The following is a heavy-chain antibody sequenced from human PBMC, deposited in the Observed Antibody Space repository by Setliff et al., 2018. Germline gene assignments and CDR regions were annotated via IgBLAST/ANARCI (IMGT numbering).Heavy chain of an antibody. V-gene: IGHV4-39*07. D-gene: IGHD3-3*01. CDR3: ASGYNFWSGYFVVAESYQY. CDR2: VYYGGNT. J-gene: IGHJ1*01. CDR1: GVSIRSYNYY. Sequence: SETLSLTCTVSGVSIRSYNYYWSWIRQPPGKGLEWVGSVYYGGNTSYNPSLKSRVTISLGTSKNQFSLRLTSVTAADTALYYCASGYNFWSGYFVVAESYQYWGQGTLVTVSS.